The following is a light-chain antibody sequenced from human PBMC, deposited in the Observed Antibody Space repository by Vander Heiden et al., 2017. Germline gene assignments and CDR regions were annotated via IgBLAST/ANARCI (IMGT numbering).Light chain of an antibody. CDR2: AAS. V-gene: IGKV3-20*01. Sequence: VFTQSPGTLSLSIGERATLSCRASQYVGSSYLAWYQQKPGQAPRMLINAASNRATGMPDRFSGSGSGTDFTLTISRLEPEDVAVYYCQRYGDSPPITFGPGTKLDIK. CDR3: QRYGDSPPIT. J-gene: IGKJ3*01. CDR1: QYVGSSY.